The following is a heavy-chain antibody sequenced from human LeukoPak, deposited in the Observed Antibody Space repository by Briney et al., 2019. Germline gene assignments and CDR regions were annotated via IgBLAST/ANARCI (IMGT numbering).Heavy chain of an antibody. CDR2: IYYSGST. J-gene: IGHJ4*02. Sequence: SETLSPTCSVSGGSMNSYYWSWIRQPPGKGLEWIGYIYYSGSTNYNPSLKSRVTISVDTSKNQFSLKLSSVTAADTAVYYCARHVWLQPFDYWGQGTLVTVSS. CDR3: ARHVWLQPFDY. D-gene: IGHD3-9*01. V-gene: IGHV4-59*08. CDR1: GGSMNSYY.